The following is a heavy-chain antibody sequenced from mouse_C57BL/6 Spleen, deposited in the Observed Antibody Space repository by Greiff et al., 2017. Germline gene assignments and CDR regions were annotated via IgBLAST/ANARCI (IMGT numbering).Heavy chain of an antibody. D-gene: IGHD1-2*01. J-gene: IGHJ2*01. CDR2: IDPETGGT. Sequence: VQLQQSGAELVRPGASVTLSCKASGYTFTDYEMHWVKQTPVHGLEWIGAIDPETGGTAYNQKFKGKARLTADKTSRTAYMELRSLTSEDSAVYYSTRRDYYGHFDYWGQGTTRTVSS. CDR3: TRRDYYGHFDY. V-gene: IGHV1-15*01. CDR1: GYTFTDYE.